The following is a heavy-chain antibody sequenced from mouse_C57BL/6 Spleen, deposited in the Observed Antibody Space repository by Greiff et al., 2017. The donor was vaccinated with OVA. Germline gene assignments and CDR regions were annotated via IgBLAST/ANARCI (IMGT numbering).Heavy chain of an antibody. Sequence: EVQLQQSGPELVKPGASVKISCKASGYTFTDYYMNWVKQSHGKSLEWIGDINPNNGGTSYNQKFKGKATLTVDKSSSTAYMELRSLTSEDSAVYYCAREGTAQAFAYGGQGTLGTVSA. CDR2: INPNNGGT. V-gene: IGHV1-26*01. CDR1: GYTFTDYY. CDR3: AREGTAQAFAY. D-gene: IGHD3-2*02. J-gene: IGHJ3*01.